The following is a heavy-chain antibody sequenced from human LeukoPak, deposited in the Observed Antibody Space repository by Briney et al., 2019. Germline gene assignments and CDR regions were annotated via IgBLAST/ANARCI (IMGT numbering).Heavy chain of an antibody. J-gene: IGHJ4*02. CDR2: ISWNSGSI. V-gene: IGHV3-9*01. CDR3: APIAYGSGSPSDY. CDR1: GFTFVDYA. D-gene: IGHD3-10*01. Sequence: GGSLRLSCAASGFTFVDYAMHWVRQAPGKGLEWVSGISWNSGSIGYADSVKGRFTISRDNAKNSLYLQMNSLRAEDTALYYCAPIAYGSGSPSDYWGQGTLVTVSS.